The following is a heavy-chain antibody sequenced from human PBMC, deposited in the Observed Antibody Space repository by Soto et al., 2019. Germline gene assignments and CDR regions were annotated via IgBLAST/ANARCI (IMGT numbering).Heavy chain of an antibody. Sequence: SETLSLTCTVSGGSVSSGIYYWSWIRQPPGKGLEWIGYIYYSGSTNYNPSLKSRVTISVDTSKNQFSLKLSSVTAADTAVYYCAREARYSSSYIGYWGQGTLVTVSS. V-gene: IGHV4-61*01. CDR3: AREARYSSSYIGY. CDR1: GGSVSSGIYY. J-gene: IGHJ4*02. CDR2: IYYSGST. D-gene: IGHD6-13*01.